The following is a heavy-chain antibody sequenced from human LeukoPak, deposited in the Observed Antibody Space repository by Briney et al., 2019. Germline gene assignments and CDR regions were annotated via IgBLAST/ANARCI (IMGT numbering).Heavy chain of an antibody. CDR1: GYTFPAYY. J-gene: IGHJ4*02. CDR3: ASSRAQTLAFCGGDCYSGFDF. CDR2: INPNSGGT. D-gene: IGHD2-21*02. V-gene: IGHV1-2*02. Sequence: ASVKVSCKASGYTFPAYYMHWVRQATGQGLEWIGWINPNSGGTNYAQKFQGRVTMTRDPSISTAYMEPGWLRSDDTAMYYCASSRAQTLAFCGGDCYSGFDFWGQGTLVTVSS.